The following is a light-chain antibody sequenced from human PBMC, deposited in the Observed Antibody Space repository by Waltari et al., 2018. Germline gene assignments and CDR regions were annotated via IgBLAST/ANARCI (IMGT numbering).Light chain of an antibody. V-gene: IGLV8-61*01. J-gene: IGLJ3*02. CDR3: ALYLGSGFSWV. Sequence: QTVVTQEPSFSVSPGGTVTLTCGLSSGSVSTRYFVSWYQQTPGQAPRALIYSTNTRSSGVPERFSGSILGNKAALTITGAQADDESDYYCALYLGSGFSWVFGGGTKLTVL. CDR2: STN. CDR1: SGSVSTRYF.